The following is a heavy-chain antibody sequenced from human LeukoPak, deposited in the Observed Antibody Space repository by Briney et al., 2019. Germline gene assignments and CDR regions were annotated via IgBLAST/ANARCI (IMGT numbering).Heavy chain of an antibody. CDR2: IYYSGST. V-gene: IGHV4-59*08. J-gene: IGHJ4*02. CDR3: ARHEKSSGWYYDY. Sequence: PSETLSLTCTVSGGSISNYYWSWIRQPPGKGLEWIGYIYYSGSTNYNPSLKSRVTISVDTSKNQFSLKLTSVTAADTAVYYCARHEKSSGWYYDYWDQGTLVTVSS. D-gene: IGHD6-19*01. CDR1: GGSISNYY.